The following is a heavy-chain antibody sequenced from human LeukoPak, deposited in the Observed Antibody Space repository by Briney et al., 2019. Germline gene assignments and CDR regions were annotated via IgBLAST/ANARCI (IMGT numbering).Heavy chain of an antibody. CDR2: TSSSDSGT. Sequence: PGGSLRLSCAASGFTFSSYAMHWVRQAPGKGLEWVSATSSSDSGTYYADSVRGRFTISMDNSKNKLYLHMKSLRAEDAAVYYCAKAPGTSCRGAYCYPFDSWGQGTVVTVSS. V-gene: IGHV3-23*01. J-gene: IGHJ4*02. D-gene: IGHD2-21*01. CDR1: GFTFSSYA. CDR3: AKAPGTSCRGAYCYPFDS.